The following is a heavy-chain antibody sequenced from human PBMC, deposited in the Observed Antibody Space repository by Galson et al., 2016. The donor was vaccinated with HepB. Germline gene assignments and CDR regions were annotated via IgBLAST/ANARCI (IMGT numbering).Heavy chain of an antibody. D-gene: IGHD3-9*01. J-gene: IGHJ4*02. CDR2: ISYDGRNK. V-gene: IGHV3-30*18. CDR3: AKNDILAGYSAFDY. Sequence: SLRLSCAASGFTFRIYAMAWVRQAPGKGLEWVAVISYDGRNKYYADSVKGRFTISRDSSKNTLYLQMNSLRAEDTAVYYCAKNDILAGYSAFDYWGQGTLVTVSS. CDR1: GFTFRIYA.